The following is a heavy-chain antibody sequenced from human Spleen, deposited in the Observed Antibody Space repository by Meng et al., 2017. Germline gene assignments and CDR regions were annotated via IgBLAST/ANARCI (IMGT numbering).Heavy chain of an antibody. D-gene: IGHD5-18*01. J-gene: IGHJ5*02. V-gene: IGHV4-31*03. CDR1: GGSITSGGYY. CDR3: ARGRGYSYDSIWFDP. Sequence: QVELPESGPGLVKPSQTPSLTCTASGGSITSGGYYWSWIRQHPGKALEWIWYIYYSWSTYYNPSLKSRVTISVDTSKNQFSLKLSSVTAADTAVYYCARGRGYSYDSIWFDPWGQGTLVTVSS. CDR2: IYYSWST.